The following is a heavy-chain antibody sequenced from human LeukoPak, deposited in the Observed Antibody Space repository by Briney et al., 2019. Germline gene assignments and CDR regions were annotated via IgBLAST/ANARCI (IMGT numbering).Heavy chain of an antibody. CDR1: GYSISSGYY. CDR3: ARDKDDYVWGTYRW. D-gene: IGHD3-16*02. V-gene: IGHV4-38-2*01. Sequence: SETLSLTCAVSGYSISSGYYWGWVRQAPGKGLEWIGSIYHTGSTDHNPSLKSRLTISVDMSKNQFSLNLRSVTAADTAVCYCARDKDDYVWGTYRWWGQGMLVTVSS. CDR2: IYHTGST. J-gene: IGHJ4*02.